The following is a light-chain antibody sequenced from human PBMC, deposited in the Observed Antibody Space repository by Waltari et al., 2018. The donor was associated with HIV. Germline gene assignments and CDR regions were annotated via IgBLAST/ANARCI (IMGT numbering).Light chain of an antibody. CDR2: RDT. Sequence: SYDLTQPLSVSVALGQTARITCGGNDIGSKNVHCYHQRPGQPPLLVIYRDTSRPSGIPERFSGSNSGNAAILTVTRVQAEDEGDYYCQVWDSSTGVFGGGTNLTVL. J-gene: IGLJ3*02. V-gene: IGLV3-9*01. CDR1: DIGSKN. CDR3: QVWDSSTGV.